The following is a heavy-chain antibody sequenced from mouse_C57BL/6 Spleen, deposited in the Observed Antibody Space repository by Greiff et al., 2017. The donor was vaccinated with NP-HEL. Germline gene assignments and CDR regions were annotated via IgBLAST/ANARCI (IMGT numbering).Heavy chain of an antibody. V-gene: IGHV1-64*01. Sequence: QVQLQQPGAVLVKPGASVTLSCMASGFPFTSYWMHWVKQRPGHGLEWIGLIHPNSGSTNYTEKFKSKATLTVDKSSSTAYMQLSSLTSDDSAVYYCARGGLYYYGSSFPWFAYWGQGTLVTVSA. CDR1: GFPFTSYW. CDR2: IHPNSGST. D-gene: IGHD1-1*01. CDR3: ARGGLYYYGSSFPWFAY. J-gene: IGHJ3*01.